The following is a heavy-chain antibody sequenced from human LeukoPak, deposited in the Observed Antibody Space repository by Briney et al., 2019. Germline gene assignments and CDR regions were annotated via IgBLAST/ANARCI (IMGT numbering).Heavy chain of an antibody. CDR2: ISYDGSNK. CDR1: GFTFSSYA. J-gene: IGHJ4*02. CDR3: ARDRGDYYFDY. V-gene: IGHV3-30*14. D-gene: IGHD2-21*02. Sequence: TGGSLRLSCAASGFTFSSYAMHWVRQAPGKGLEWVAVISYDGSNKYYADSVKGRFTISRDNSKNTLYLQMNSLRAEDTAVYYCARDRGDYYFDYWGQGILVTVSS.